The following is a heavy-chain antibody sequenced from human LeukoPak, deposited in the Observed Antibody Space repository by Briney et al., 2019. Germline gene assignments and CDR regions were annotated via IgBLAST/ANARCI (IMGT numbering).Heavy chain of an antibody. Sequence: PSETLSLTCTVSGGSISSYYWSWIRQPPGKGLEWIGYIYYSGSTNYNPSLKSRVTISVDTSKNQFSLKLSSVTAADTAVYYCARESDVGWNIWFDPWGQGTLVTVSS. J-gene: IGHJ5*02. CDR1: GGSISSYY. CDR3: ARESDVGWNIWFDP. V-gene: IGHV4-59*01. D-gene: IGHD6-19*01. CDR2: IYYSGST.